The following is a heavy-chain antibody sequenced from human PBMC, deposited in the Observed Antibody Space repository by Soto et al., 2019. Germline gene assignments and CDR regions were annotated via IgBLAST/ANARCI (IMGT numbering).Heavy chain of an antibody. Sequence: GGSLRLSCVASGFNLSHPWMTWVRQAAGKGLEWVGRIKSKTDGGTADYAAPVKGRATISRDDSKNTVYLQMNSLKTEDTAVYYCTTGIYYDILTGYHNVAYWGQGALVTVSS. J-gene: IGHJ4*02. CDR3: TTGIYYDILTGYHNVAY. D-gene: IGHD3-9*01. CDR1: GFNLSHPW. CDR2: IKSKTDGGTA. V-gene: IGHV3-15*01.